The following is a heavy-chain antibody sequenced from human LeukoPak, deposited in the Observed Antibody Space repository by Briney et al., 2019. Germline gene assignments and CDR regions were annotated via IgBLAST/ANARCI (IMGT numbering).Heavy chain of an antibody. CDR1: GFTFSSYA. V-gene: IGHV3-23*01. D-gene: IGHD2-21*02. CDR2: ISGSGGST. Sequence: GGSLRLSCAASGFTFSSYAISWVRQAPGKGLEWVSAISGSGGSTYYADSVKGRFTISRDNSKNTVYLHVNNLGAEDTAVYYCAKDSVVVAAPPYYFDCWGQGTLVTVSS. J-gene: IGHJ4*02. CDR3: AKDSVVVAAPPYYFDC.